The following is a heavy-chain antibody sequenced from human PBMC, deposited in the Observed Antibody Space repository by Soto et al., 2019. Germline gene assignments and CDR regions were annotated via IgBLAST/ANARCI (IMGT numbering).Heavy chain of an antibody. D-gene: IGHD2-15*01. CDR3: ARGTQDN. CDR2: ILPSFRTT. Sequence: QVQLVQSGAEVKKPGSSVKVSCKASGGTFNTNAYTISWVRQAPGQGLEWMGGILPSFRTTNYAQKFKGRFTITADDSTSTSYMELSSLRFEDTAVYYCARGTQDNGGQGTLVTVSS. CDR1: GGTFNTNAYT. J-gene: IGHJ4*02. V-gene: IGHV1-69*12.